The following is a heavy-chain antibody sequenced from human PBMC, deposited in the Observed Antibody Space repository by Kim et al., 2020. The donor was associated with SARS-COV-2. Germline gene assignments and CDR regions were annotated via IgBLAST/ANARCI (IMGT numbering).Heavy chain of an antibody. CDR2: ISYDGSNK. D-gene: IGHD6-19*01. Sequence: GGSLRLSCAASGFTFSSYGTHWVRQAPGKGLEWVAVISYDGSNKYYADSVKGRFTISRDNSKNTLYLQMNSLRAEDTAVYYCAKGSRVAAFDYWGQGTLVTVSS. CDR1: GFTFSSYG. CDR3: AKGSRVAAFDY. V-gene: IGHV3-30*18. J-gene: IGHJ4*02.